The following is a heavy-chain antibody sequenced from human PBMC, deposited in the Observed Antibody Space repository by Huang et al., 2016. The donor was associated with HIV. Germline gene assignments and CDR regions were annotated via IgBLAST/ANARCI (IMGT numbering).Heavy chain of an antibody. J-gene: IGHJ5*02. V-gene: IGHV4-39*01. CDR2: IFYSGST. CDR3: ARSNGWYTGWFDP. D-gene: IGHD6-19*01. CDR1: GGSISSSSHY. Sequence: QLQLQESGPGLVKPSETLSLTCTVSGGSISSSSHYWGWIRQSPGKGLEWIGSIFYSGSTNYNPSLKSRVTISVDMSKSQFALKLSSVTAADTAVYYWARSNGWYTGWFDPWGQGSLVTVSS.